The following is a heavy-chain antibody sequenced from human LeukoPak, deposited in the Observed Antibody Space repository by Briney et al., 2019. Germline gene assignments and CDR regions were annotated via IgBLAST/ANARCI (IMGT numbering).Heavy chain of an antibody. J-gene: IGHJ4*02. D-gene: IGHD1-26*01. CDR2: IWHDGSRT. V-gene: IGHV3-33*03. CDR1: GFTFDKYG. Sequence: GRSLRLSCATYGFTFDKYGIHWVRQAPGKGLEWVAVIWHDGSRTHYAASVKGRFTFSIDISKYTAFLQMSSLSVEDTAVDYCAGAISTGAGIDSWGQGTLVTVSS. CDR3: AGAISTGAGIDS.